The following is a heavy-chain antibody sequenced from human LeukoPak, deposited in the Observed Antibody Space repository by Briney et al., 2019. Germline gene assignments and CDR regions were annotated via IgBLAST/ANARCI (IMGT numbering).Heavy chain of an antibody. CDR2: ISSSGSTI. D-gene: IGHD1-26*01. V-gene: IGHV3-48*03. J-gene: IGHJ4*02. Sequence: PGGSLRLSCAASGFTFSSYEMNWVRQAPGKGLEWVSYISSSGSTIYYADSVKGRFTISRDNAKNSLYLQMNSLRAEDTAIYYCAKKEEAGATANRLFDYWGQGTLVTVSS. CDR1: GFTFSSYE. CDR3: AKKEEAGATANRLFDY.